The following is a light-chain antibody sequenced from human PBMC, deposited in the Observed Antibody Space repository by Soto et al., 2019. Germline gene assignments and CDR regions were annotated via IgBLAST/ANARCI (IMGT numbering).Light chain of an antibody. CDR2: GAS. Sequence: EIVMTQSPATLSVSPGERATLSCRASQSVSSNLAWYQQKPGQAPRLLIYGASTRATGIPARFSGSGSGTELTLTISSLQSEDFAFYYCQQYNNWQGTFGQGTKVEIK. CDR1: QSVSSN. CDR3: QQYNNWQGT. J-gene: IGKJ1*01. V-gene: IGKV3-15*01.